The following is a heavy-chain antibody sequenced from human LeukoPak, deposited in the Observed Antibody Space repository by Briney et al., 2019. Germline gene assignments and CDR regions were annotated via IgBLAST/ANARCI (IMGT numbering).Heavy chain of an antibody. V-gene: IGHV1-18*01. J-gene: IGHJ3*02. CDR1: VYNFRNYG. CDR3: ARDSARGYSYGYNAFDI. CDR2: ITAGNGNT. Sequence: GASVTVSCKASVYNFRNYGIGWVRQAPRQGLEWMGWITAGNGNTNYAQKVQGRVTMTTDTSTSTAYMELRSLRSDDTAVYFCARDSARGYSYGYNAFDIWGQGTMVTVSS. D-gene: IGHD5-18*01.